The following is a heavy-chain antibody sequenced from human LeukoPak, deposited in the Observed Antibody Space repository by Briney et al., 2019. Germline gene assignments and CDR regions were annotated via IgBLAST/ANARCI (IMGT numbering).Heavy chain of an antibody. J-gene: IGHJ4*02. CDR1: GFTFNTAW. V-gene: IGHV3-15*01. CDR3: ATGGHYFGA. D-gene: IGHD3-10*01. CDR2: IKTKTDGGTA. Sequence: GGSLRLSCAASGFTFNTAWMRWVRQAPGKGVEWVGRIKTKTDGGTAEYAAPVKGRFTISRDDSKNTLYLQMDSLKTEDTAVYHCATGGHYFGAWGQGSLVTVSA.